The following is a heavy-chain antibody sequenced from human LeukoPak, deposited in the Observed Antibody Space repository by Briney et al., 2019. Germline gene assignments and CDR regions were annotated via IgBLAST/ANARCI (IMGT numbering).Heavy chain of an antibody. CDR3: ARGGNWNYSPWYFDV. CDR2: IYHSGST. V-gene: IGHV4-30-2*01. CDR1: GGSISSGGYS. D-gene: IGHD1-7*01. Sequence: SETLSLTCAVSGGSISSGGYSWSWIRQPPGKGVEWIGYIYHSGSTYYNPSLKSRVTISVDRSKNQFSLKLSSVTAADTAVYYCARGGNWNYSPWYFDVWGRGTLVTVSS. J-gene: IGHJ2*01.